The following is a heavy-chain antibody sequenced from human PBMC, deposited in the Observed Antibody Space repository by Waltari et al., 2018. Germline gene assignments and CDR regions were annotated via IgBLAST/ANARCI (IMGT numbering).Heavy chain of an antibody. CDR2: IYPSGGT. D-gene: IGHD6-6*01. CDR3: ARGVGSSSPGF. Sequence: QVQLQESGPGLVKPSETLSLTCAVSGYSISSGYSWGWIRQPPGKGLEWIGSIYPSGGTYYNPSLKSRVTISVDTSKNQFSLKLSSVTAADTAVYYCARGVGSSSPGFWGQGTLVTVSS. J-gene: IGHJ4*02. CDR1: GYSISSGYS. V-gene: IGHV4-38-2*01.